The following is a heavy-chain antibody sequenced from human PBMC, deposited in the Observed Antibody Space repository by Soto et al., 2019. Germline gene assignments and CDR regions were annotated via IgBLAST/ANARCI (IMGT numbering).Heavy chain of an antibody. Sequence: QVQLVQSGAEVKKPGASVKVSCKASGYTFTSYGIIWVRQAPGQGLEWMGWISAYNGNTNYAQKLQGRVTMTTDTSTSTAYMELRSLRSDDTAVYYCASTVQGRYDFWSGLYYFDYWGQGTLVTVSS. D-gene: IGHD3-3*01. CDR1: GYTFTSYG. V-gene: IGHV1-18*01. CDR3: ASTVQGRYDFWSGLYYFDY. J-gene: IGHJ4*02. CDR2: ISAYNGNT.